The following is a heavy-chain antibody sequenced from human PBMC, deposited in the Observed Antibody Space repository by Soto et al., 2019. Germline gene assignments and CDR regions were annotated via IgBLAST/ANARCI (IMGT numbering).Heavy chain of an antibody. D-gene: IGHD3-3*01. V-gene: IGHV3-23*01. J-gene: IGHJ5*02. Sequence: LRLSCAASGFTFSSYAMSWVRQAPGKGLEWVSAISGSGGSTYYADSVKGRFTISRDNSKNTLYLQMNSLRAEDTAVYYCAKDGSSRITIFGVVIGSGGWFDPWGQGTLVTVSS. CDR3: AKDGSSRITIFGVVIGSGGWFDP. CDR2: ISGSGGST. CDR1: GFTFSSYA.